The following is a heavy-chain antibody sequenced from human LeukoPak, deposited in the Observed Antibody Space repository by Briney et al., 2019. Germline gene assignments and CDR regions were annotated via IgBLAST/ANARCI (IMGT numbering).Heavy chain of an antibody. CDR2: IYYSGNN. J-gene: IGHJ4*02. D-gene: IGHD3-16*02. Sequence: SETLSLTCSVSGVSVGSAGYYWTWIRQPPGKGLGWIGFIYYSGNNNYNTFLKSRVTMSLDPSNNQFSLRLSSVTAADTAVYYCARSQSQSGSYRYYFAFWGQGTLVTVSS. CDR1: GVSVGSAGYY. CDR3: ARSQSQSGSYRYYFAF. V-gene: IGHV4-61*08.